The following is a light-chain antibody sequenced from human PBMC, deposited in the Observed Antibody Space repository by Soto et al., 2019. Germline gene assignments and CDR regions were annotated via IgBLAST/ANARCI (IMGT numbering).Light chain of an antibody. J-gene: IGKJ1*01. V-gene: IGKV3-20*01. CDR1: QSVSSSY. Sequence: IVLTQSPGTLSLSPWERATLSCRASQSVSSSYLAWYQQKPGQAPRLLISGASSRATGIPDRFSGSGSGTDFTLTITRLEPEDFAVYYCQQYGSSPKTFGQGTKVDIK. CDR3: QQYGSSPKT. CDR2: GAS.